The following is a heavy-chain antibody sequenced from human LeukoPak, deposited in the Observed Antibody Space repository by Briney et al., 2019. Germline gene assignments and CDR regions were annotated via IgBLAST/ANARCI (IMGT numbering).Heavy chain of an antibody. CDR3: AREVGNYCSGGSCYSNNWFDP. CDR1: GYTFTSYY. CDR2: INPSGGST. J-gene: IGHJ5*02. V-gene: IGHV1-46*01. Sequence: ASVKVSCKASGYTFTSYYLHWVRQAPGQGLEWMGIINPSGGSTSYAQKFQGRVTMTRDTSTSTVYMELSSLRSEDTAVYYRAREVGNYCSGGSCYSNNWFDPWGQGTLVTVSS. D-gene: IGHD2-15*01.